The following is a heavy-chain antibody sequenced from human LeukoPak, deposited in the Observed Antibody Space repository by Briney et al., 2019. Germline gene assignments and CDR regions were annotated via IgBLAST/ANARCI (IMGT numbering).Heavy chain of an antibody. CDR2: ISAYNGNT. CDR1: GYTFTSYY. J-gene: IGHJ4*02. V-gene: IGHV1-18*04. D-gene: IGHD6-6*01. Sequence: ASVKVSCKASGYTFTSYYMHWVRQAPGQGLEWKGWISAYNGNTNYAQKLQGRVTMTTDTSTSTAYMELRSLRSDDTAVYYCARGLSSSSPLDYWGQRTLVTVSS. CDR3: ARGLSSSSPLDY.